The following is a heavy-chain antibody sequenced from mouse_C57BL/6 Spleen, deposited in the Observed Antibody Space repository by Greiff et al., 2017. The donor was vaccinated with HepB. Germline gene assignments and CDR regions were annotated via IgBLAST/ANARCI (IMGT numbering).Heavy chain of an antibody. Sequence: VQLKQSGAELVRPGASVKLSCTASGFNIKDYYMHWVKQRPEQGLEWIGRIDPEDGDTEYAPKFQGKATMTADTSSNTAYLQLSSLTSEDTAVYYCTPYYYGSTDYFDYWGQGTTLTVSS. CDR3: TPYYYGSTDYFDY. V-gene: IGHV14-1*01. CDR2: IDPEDGDT. CDR1: GFNIKDYY. J-gene: IGHJ2*01. D-gene: IGHD1-1*01.